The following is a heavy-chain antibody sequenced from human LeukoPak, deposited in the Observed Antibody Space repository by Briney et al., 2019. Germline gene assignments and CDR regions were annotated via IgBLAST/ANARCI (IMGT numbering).Heavy chain of an antibody. V-gene: IGHV4-34*01. D-gene: IGHD3/OR15-3a*01. CDR3: ARGFGRVDY. CDR2: INHSGST. CDR1: GGSFSGYY. J-gene: IGHJ4*02. Sequence: PSETLSLTCAVYGGSFSGYYWSWIRQPPGKGLEWIGEINHSGSTNYNPSLKSRVTISVDTSKNQFSQKLSSVTAADTAVYYCARGFGRVDYWGQGTLVTVSS.